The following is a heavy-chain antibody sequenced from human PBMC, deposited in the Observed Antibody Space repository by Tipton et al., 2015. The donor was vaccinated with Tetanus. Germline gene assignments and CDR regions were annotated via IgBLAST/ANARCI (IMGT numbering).Heavy chain of an antibody. V-gene: IGHV4-31*03. D-gene: IGHD3-16*01. Sequence: TLSLTCTVSGASINSGGYYWTWIRQRPGKGLEWIGYRYYTGSTYYTPYLRSRVTISFDTSQNQFSLNLTSVTAADTAVYYCARLYGSTWSDYGAFDIWGRETLVTVPS. CDR1: GASINSGGYY. CDR3: ARLYGSTWSDYGAFDI. CDR2: RYYTGST. J-gene: IGHJ3*02.